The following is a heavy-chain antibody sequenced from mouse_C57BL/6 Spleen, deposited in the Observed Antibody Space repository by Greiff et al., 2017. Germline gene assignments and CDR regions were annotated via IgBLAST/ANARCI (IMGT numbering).Heavy chain of an antibody. CDR2: ISDGGSYT. D-gene: IGHD4-1*01. J-gene: IGHJ3*01. CDR1: GFTFSSYA. CDR3: ARYWDGFAY. Sequence: EVMLVESGGGLVKPGGSLKLSCAASGFTFSSYAMSWVRQTPEKRLEWVATISDGGSYTYYPDNVKGRFTISRDNAKNNLYLQMSHLKSEDTAMYYCARYWDGFAYWGQGTLVTVSA. V-gene: IGHV5-4*03.